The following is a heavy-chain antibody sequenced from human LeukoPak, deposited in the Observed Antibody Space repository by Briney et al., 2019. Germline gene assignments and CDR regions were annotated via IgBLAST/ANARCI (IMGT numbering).Heavy chain of an antibody. Sequence: GRSLSLSRAVSGFTPRSYAMSWVRQAPGKGLEWVSEISSSGGTTYYADSVKGRFTIPRDSPEKTSHLQTNRSRPQVQAAISFAKENVAAALPDNWFDPWGQGTLVTVSS. CDR1: GFTPRSYA. V-gene: IGHV3-23*01. CDR2: ISSSGGTT. CDR3: AKENVAAALPDNWFDP. J-gene: IGHJ5*02. D-gene: IGHD6-13*01.